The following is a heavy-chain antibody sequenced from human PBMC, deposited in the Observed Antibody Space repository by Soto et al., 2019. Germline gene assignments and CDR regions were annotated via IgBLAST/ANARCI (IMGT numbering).Heavy chain of an antibody. CDR1: GGSISRYY. Sequence: PSETLSLTCTVSGGSISRYYWSWIRQPPGKGLEYIGYIYYSGSTNYNPSLKSRVTISVDTSKKQFSLKLSSVTAADTAVYYCARSLYSGSYTNWFDPWGQGTLVTVSS. CDR2: IYYSGST. V-gene: IGHV4-59*01. CDR3: ARSLYSGSYTNWFDP. J-gene: IGHJ5*02. D-gene: IGHD1-26*01.